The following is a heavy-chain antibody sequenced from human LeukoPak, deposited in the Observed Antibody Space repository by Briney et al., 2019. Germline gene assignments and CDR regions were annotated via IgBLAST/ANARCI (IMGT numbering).Heavy chain of an antibody. V-gene: IGHV3-49*04. CDR1: GFTFGDYA. J-gene: IGHJ3*02. CDR2: IRSKAYGGTT. CDR3: TRVPYYDFWSGYYPPAGAFDI. Sequence: PGGSLRLSCTASGFTFGDYAMSWVRQAPGKGLEWVGFIRSKAYGGTTEYAASVKGRFTISRDDSKSIAYLQMNSLKTEDTAVYYCTRVPYYDFWSGYYPPAGAFDIWGQGTMVTVSS. D-gene: IGHD3-3*01.